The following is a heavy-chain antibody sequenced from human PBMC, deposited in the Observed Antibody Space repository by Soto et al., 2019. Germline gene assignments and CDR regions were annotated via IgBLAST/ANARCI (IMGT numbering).Heavy chain of an antibody. Sequence: GGSLRLSCAASAFTFSSYSMNWVRQAPGKGLEWVSSISSSSSYIYYADSVKGRFTISRDNAKNSLYLQMNSLRAEDTAVYYCAREGRYSGYVEYYSYYYMDVWGKGTTVTVSS. J-gene: IGHJ6*03. CDR2: ISSSSSYI. CDR3: AREGRYSGYVEYYSYYYMDV. V-gene: IGHV3-21*01. D-gene: IGHD5-12*01. CDR1: AFTFSSYS.